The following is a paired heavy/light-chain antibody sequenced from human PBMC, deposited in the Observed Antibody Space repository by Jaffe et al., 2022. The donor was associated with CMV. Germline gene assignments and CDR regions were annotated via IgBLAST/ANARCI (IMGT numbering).Light chain of an antibody. J-gene: IGLJ2*01. CDR1: NIGSKT. V-gene: IGLV3-9*01. CDR2: KDY. CDR3: QVWENKSAV. Sequence: SYELTQPPSVSVAPGQTARITCEGTNIGSKTVHWYRQRPGQAPVLVIYKDYNRPSGIPERFSGSNSGNTATLTISGAQAGDESDYYCQVWENKSAVFGEGTKLTVL.
Heavy chain of an antibody. D-gene: IGHD3-16*02. CDR2: IYYSGSA. J-gene: IGHJ4*02. Sequence: QVQLQESGPGLVKPSQTLSLTCSVSDDSISSGSYYWSWIRQHPGKGLEWIGYIYYSGSAYYNPSLESRVSLSVDASQNQFSLKVNSVTAADTAIYYCASGGRYREYVEYWGQGTLVTVAS. V-gene: IGHV4-31*03. CDR3: ASGGRYREYVEY. CDR1: DDSISSGSYY.